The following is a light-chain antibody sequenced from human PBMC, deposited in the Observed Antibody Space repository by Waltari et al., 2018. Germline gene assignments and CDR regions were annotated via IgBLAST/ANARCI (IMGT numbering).Light chain of an antibody. V-gene: IGLV2-14*04. J-gene: IGLJ6*01. Sequence: SGSPGQSITISCTGTNSDIGSYSYVSWYQQYPGKAPKLIIYDLTERPSGVSTRFSGSKSGNTASLTLSGLQADDEADYFCSSYTGRGTVIFGRGTMET. CDR1: NSDIGSYSY. CDR3: SSYTGRGTVI. CDR2: DLT.